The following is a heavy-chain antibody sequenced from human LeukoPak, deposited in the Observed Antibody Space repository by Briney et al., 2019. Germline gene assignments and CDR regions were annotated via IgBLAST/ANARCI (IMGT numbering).Heavy chain of an antibody. V-gene: IGHV3-23*01. CDR2: ISGSGGTT. CDR1: GFIFHTYA. D-gene: IGHD2-15*01. CDR3: AKVMPPGRIRFYSYYMDV. Sequence: GGSLRLSCAASGFIFHTYAMSWVRQAPGKGLEWVSGISGSGGTTYYADSVKGRFTVSRDTSKNTLSLQMNGLRVEDTAVYYCAKVMPPGRIRFYSYYMDVWGKGTTVSVS. J-gene: IGHJ6*03.